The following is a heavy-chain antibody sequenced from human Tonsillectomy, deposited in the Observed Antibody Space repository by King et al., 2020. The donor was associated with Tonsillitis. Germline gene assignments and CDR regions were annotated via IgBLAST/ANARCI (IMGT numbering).Heavy chain of an antibody. D-gene: IGHD1-26*01. CDR1: GYTFTSYY. CDR3: APSSGSYSGLFDY. J-gene: IGHJ4*02. Sequence: VQLVESGAEVKKPGASVKVSFKASGYTFTSYYMHWVRQASGQGLEWMGIINPSGGSTSYAPKFQGRVTMTRDTSTSTAYMELSSLRSEDTAVYYCAPSSGSYSGLFDYWGQGTLVTVSS. CDR2: INPSGGST. V-gene: IGHV1-46*03.